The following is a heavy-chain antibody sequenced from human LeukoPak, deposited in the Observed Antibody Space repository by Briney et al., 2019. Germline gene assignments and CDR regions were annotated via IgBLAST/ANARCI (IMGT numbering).Heavy chain of an antibody. Sequence: SETLSLTCSVSGGSISRYYWTWIRQPPGKGLEWIGEIYYSGSTYYNPSLKSRLTMSVDTSNNQFSLKLMSVTAADTAVYYCASGTSTYYELYFWGQGTLVTVSS. CDR1: GGSISRYY. J-gene: IGHJ4*02. CDR2: IYYSGST. CDR3: ASGTSTYYELYF. V-gene: IGHV4-59*04. D-gene: IGHD2-2*01.